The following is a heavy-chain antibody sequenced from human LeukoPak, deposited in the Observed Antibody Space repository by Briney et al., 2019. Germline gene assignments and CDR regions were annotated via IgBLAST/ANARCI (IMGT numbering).Heavy chain of an antibody. V-gene: IGHV4-59*01. CDR2: IYYSGST. D-gene: IGHD5-12*01. J-gene: IGHJ4*02. CDR3: ARVSGYDWESFYDY. Sequence: SESPSLTSTEPGGSISSYYWSWIRQPPGKGLEWIGYIYYSGSTNYNPSLKSRVTISVDTSKNQFSLKLSSVTAADTAVYYCARVSGYDWESFYDYWGQGTLVTVSS. CDR1: GGSISSYY.